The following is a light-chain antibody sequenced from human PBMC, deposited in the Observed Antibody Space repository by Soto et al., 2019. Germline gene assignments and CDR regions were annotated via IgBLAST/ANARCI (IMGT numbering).Light chain of an antibody. Sequence: SAPTQPASLSGSPGQSNPIPSTGTHTDVGGYNYVSWHQQHPGKAPKLTIYDVSSRPSGVSNRFSASKSGNTASLTISGLQAEDEADYYCTSYTSSGTYVFGIGTKVTVL. CDR2: DVS. V-gene: IGLV2-14*01. CDR3: TSYTSSGTYV. CDR1: HTDVGGYNY. J-gene: IGLJ1*01.